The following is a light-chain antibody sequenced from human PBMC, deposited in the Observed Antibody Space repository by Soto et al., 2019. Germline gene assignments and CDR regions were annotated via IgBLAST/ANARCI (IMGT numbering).Light chain of an antibody. J-gene: IGKJ2*01. CDR1: QNVGRNY. Sequence: EIVLTQSPGTLSLSPGERATVSCRASQNVGRNYVAWYQQKPGQAPRLLIFAASGRVTGIPDRFSGSGSGTDFTLTITRLEPEDFALYFCQQYGSSPPYTFGQGTTLEIK. CDR3: QQYGSSPPYT. V-gene: IGKV3-20*01. CDR2: AAS.